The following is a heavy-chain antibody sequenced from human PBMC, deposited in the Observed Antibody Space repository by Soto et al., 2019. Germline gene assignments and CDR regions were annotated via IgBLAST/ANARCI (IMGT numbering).Heavy chain of an antibody. Sequence: EVQLVESGGGLVKAGGSLRLFCTASGFTFRNYNMNWVRQAPGKGLEWVSSISTGGAYMFYADSVKGRFTISRDNAQNSLFLQIDSPGAEETAVYYCARDIASPGGEYFDPWGQGTLVTVSS. CDR1: GFTFRNYN. CDR3: ARDIASPGGEYFDP. V-gene: IGHV3-21*06. CDR2: ISTGGAYM. D-gene: IGHD2-21*01. J-gene: IGHJ4*02.